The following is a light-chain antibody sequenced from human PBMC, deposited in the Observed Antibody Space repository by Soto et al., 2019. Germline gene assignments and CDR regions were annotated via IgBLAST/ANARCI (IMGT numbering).Light chain of an antibody. CDR1: QSVSSSY. V-gene: IGKV3-20*01. CDR2: AAS. J-gene: IGKJ4*01. CDR3: QQYGDSFT. Sequence: EIVLTQSPGTLSLSPGERATLSCRASQSVSSSYLAWCQQKPGQAPRLLIYAASSRATGIPDRFSGSGSGTDFTLTISRLEAEDFAVYYCQQYGDSFTFGGGTKVEIK.